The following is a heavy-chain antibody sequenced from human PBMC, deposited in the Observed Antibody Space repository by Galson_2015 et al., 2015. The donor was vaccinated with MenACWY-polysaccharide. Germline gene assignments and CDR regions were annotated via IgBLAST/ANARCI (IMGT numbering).Heavy chain of an antibody. CDR1: GFTFKNYW. CDR2: IKKDGSEK. J-gene: IGHJ6*02. CDR3: ARGHYGMDV. Sequence: SLRLGCAVSGFTFKNYWMSWVRQAPGKGLEWVANIKKDGSEKHCVDFVKGRFTIYRDNGRSSLYLQMNVLRSEDTAEYYCARGHYGMDVWGQGTTVIVS. V-gene: IGHV3-7*01.